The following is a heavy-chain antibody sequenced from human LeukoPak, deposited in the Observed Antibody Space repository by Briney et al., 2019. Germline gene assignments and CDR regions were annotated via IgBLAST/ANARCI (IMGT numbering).Heavy chain of an antibody. D-gene: IGHD5-18*01. CDR2: ISAGGGST. CDR3: AKMAMIQLSKYYFDN. CDR1: GFTFSSYA. J-gene: IGHJ4*02. Sequence: QSGGSLRLSCAASGFTFSSYARGWVRQAPGKGLEWGSAISAGGGSTYYADSVKGRFTVYRDNSKNTLYLQMNSLRAEDTAVYYCAKMAMIQLSKYYFDNWGQGTLVTVSS. V-gene: IGHV3-23*01.